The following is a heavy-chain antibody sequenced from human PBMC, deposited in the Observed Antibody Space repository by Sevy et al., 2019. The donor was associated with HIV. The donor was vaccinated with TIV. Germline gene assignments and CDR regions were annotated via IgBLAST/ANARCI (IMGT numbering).Heavy chain of an antibody. J-gene: IGHJ4*02. D-gene: IGHD6-19*01. CDR1: GFTFSSYS. V-gene: IGHV3-21*01. Sequence: GGSLRLSCAASGFTFSSYSMNWVRQAPGKGLEWVSSISSSSSYIYYEDSVKGRFTISRDNTKNSLYLQMNSLRAEDTAVYYCARDPASSGWYYFDYWGQGTLVTVSS. CDR2: ISSSSSYI. CDR3: ARDPASSGWYYFDY.